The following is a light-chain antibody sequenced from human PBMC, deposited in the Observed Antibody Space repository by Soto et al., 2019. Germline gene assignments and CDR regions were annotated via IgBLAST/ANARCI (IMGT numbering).Light chain of an antibody. CDR3: QQRSDWPSA. J-gene: IGKJ4*01. Sequence: DTVLTQSPDTLSLPPGERATLSCKASQSISYYLAWYQQKPGQAPRLLIYDASNRATGIPARFSGSGSGTDFTLTISSLEPEDFAVYYCQQRSDWPSAFGGGTKVEIK. CDR1: QSISYY. CDR2: DAS. V-gene: IGKV3-11*01.